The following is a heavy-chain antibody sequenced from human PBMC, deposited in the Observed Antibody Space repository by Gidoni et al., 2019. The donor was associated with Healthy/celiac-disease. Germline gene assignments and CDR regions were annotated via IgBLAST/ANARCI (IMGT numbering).Heavy chain of an antibody. CDR1: GFTFSIYA. CDR2: IRGSGGRT. CDR3: AKDQPLDY. D-gene: IGHD2-2*01. Sequence: EVQLLESGGGLVQPGGSLRLSCAASGFTFSIYAMSWVRQAPGKGLEWVSAIRGSGGRTYYADSVKGRFNISRENSKNTLYLQMNSLRAEDTAVYDCAKDQPLDYWGQGTRVTVSS. V-gene: IGHV3-23*01. J-gene: IGHJ4*02.